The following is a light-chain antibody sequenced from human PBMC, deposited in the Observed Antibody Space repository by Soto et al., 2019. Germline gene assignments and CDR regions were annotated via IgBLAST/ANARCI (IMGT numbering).Light chain of an antibody. CDR2: GAS. CDR3: QQYNNWHT. J-gene: IGKJ2*01. CDR1: QSVSSN. V-gene: IGKV3-15*01. Sequence: EIVMTQSPATLSVSPGERATLSCRASQSVSSNLAWYQQKPGQAPRLLIYGASTRATGIPARFSGSGSGTEFTXTIXSLQSEDFAVYYCQQYNNWHTFGQGTKLEIK.